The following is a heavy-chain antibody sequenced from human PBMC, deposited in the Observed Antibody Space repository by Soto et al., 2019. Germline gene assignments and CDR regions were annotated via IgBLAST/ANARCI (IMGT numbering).Heavy chain of an antibody. J-gene: IGHJ5*02. D-gene: IGHD4-17*01. CDR3: AHMTTTVTWWFDP. Sequence: QITLKESGPTLVKPTQTLTLTCTFSGFSLTTSGVGVGWIRQPPGKALECLGLIYWYDDKRYSTSLKSRITITKDTSKNQVVLTMTNMARADTATYFGAHMTTTVTWWFDPWGQGTLGTVSS. CDR2: IYWYDDK. V-gene: IGHV2-5*01. CDR1: GFSLTTSGVG.